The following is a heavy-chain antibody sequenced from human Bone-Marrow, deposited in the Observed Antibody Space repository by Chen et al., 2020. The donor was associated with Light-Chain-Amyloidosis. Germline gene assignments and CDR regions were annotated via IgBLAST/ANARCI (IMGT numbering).Heavy chain of an antibody. CDR1: GFAFSSYA. D-gene: IGHD3-9*01. Sequence: GGSLRLSCAASGFAFSSYAMSWVRQAPGKGLEWVSTISGSGGSRYYGDAVKGRLTISRDNSKNARFLQMNSLRAEYTAVYYCAKDISYDDILPGYPADAFDIWGQGTMVTVSS. CDR2: ISGSGGSR. J-gene: IGHJ3*02. CDR3: AKDISYDDILPGYPADAFDI. V-gene: IGHV3-23*01.